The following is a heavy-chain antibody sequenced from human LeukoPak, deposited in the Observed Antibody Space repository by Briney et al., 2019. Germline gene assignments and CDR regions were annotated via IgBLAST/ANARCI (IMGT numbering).Heavy chain of an antibody. V-gene: IGHV4-59*08. CDR3: ARHPADY. Sequence: SETLSLTCTVSGGSISGYYWSWIRQPPGKGLVWIGYFYYTGSTNYNPSLKSRVTISGDTSKNQFSLKLSSVTAADTAVYYCARHPADYWGQGTLVTVSS. CDR2: FYYTGST. CDR1: GGSISGYY. J-gene: IGHJ4*02.